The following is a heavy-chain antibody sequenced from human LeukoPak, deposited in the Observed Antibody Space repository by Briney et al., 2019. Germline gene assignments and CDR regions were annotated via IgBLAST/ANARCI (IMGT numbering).Heavy chain of an antibody. V-gene: IGHV3-48*03. CDR3: ARGVPAAMQYYYYYMDV. Sequence: PGGSLRLSCAASGFTFSSYEMNWVRQAPGKGLEWVSYISSSGSTIYYADSVKGRFTISRDNAKNSLYLQMNSLRAEDTAVYYCARGVPAAMQYYYYYMDVWGKGTTVTVSS. CDR2: ISSSGSTI. CDR1: GFTFSSYE. J-gene: IGHJ6*03. D-gene: IGHD2-2*01.